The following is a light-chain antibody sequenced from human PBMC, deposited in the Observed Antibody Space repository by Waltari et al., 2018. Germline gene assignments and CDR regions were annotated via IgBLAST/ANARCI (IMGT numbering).Light chain of an antibody. CDR2: AAS. V-gene: IGKV1-27*01. CDR1: QAISNS. J-gene: IGKJ1*01. Sequence: DIQMTQSPPSLSASVGDRVTITSPASQAISNSLAWYQQKPGKVPKLLIYAASTLQSGVPARFSGSGSGTDFTLTISSLQPEDIATYYCQKYNRAPRTFGQGTKVEIE. CDR3: QKYNRAPRT.